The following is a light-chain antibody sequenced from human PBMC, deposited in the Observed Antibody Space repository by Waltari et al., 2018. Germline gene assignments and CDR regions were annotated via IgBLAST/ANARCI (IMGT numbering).Light chain of an antibody. CDR1: SSNIGNNY. V-gene: IGLV1-51*02. Sequence: QSVLTQPPSVSAAPGQRVTISCSGGSSNIGNNYVSWYRQFPGTAPKRLIYENTERPPGIPGRFSGSTSGTSAPLDITGLQAGDEADYYCGTWDSSLSGAVFGGGTHLTVL. J-gene: IGLJ7*01. CDR2: ENT. CDR3: GTWDSSLSGAV.